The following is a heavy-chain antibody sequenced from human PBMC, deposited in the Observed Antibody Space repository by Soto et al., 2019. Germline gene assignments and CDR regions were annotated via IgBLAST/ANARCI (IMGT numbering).Heavy chain of an antibody. D-gene: IGHD3-16*01. CDR2: IIPIFGTA. CDR3: ARHLGGKHYDAGMDV. Sequence: QVQLVQSGAEVKKPGSSVKVSCKASGGTFSSYAISWVRQAPGQGLEWMGGIIPIFGTADYAQRFQGRVTITTDESTSTLYMELSTLRSKDTAVYYCARHLGGKHYDAGMDVCGQGTTVTVSS. CDR1: GGTFSSYA. V-gene: IGHV1-69*05. J-gene: IGHJ6*02.